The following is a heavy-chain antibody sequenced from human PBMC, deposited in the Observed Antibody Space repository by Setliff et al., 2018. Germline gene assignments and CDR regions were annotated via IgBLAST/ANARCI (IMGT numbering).Heavy chain of an antibody. Sequence: PSETLSLTCSVSGGFISSYYWSWIRQPPGRGLEWIGFIYTSLSTIYNPSLKSRVTISVDTSKNHFSLRLGSVTAADTAVYYCARIAYGSGSYYFDYWGQGTLVTVSS. CDR1: GGFISSYY. V-gene: IGHV4-4*08. J-gene: IGHJ4*02. CDR2: IYTSLST. CDR3: ARIAYGSGSYYFDY. D-gene: IGHD3-10*01.